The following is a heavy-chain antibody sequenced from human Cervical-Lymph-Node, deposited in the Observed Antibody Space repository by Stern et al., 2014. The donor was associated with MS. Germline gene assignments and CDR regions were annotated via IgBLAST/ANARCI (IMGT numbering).Heavy chain of an antibody. J-gene: IGHJ3*01. D-gene: IGHD3-16*01. Sequence: EVQLVESGGDLVQPGGSLRLSCAASGFSFDDYDMHWVRQAPGKGLEGVSRISGNSADIAYADSVKGRFTISRDNGKKSLHLQMDSLRLEDTALYYCAKDTLYSLDGFDLWGQGTLVTVSS. V-gene: IGHV3-9*01. CDR3: AKDTLYSLDGFDL. CDR1: GFSFDDYD. CDR2: ISGNSADI.